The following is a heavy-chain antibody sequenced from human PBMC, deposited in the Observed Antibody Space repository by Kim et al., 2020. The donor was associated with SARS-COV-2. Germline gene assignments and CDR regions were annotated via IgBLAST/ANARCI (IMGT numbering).Heavy chain of an antibody. D-gene: IGHD6-13*01. J-gene: IGHJ2*01. V-gene: IGHV4-59*01. Sequence: RVTISVDTSKNQFSLKLSSVTAADTAVYYCARCGVGSSSWTTGYWYFDLWGRGTLVTVSS. CDR3: ARCGVGSSSWTTGYWYFDL.